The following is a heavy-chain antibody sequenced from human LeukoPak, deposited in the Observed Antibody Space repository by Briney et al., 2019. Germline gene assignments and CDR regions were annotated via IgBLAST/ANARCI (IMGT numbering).Heavy chain of an antibody. V-gene: IGHV3-48*03. D-gene: IGHD1-1*01. Sequence: GGSLRLSCAASGFTFSSYEMNWVRQAPGKGLEWVSYISSSGSTIYYADSVKGRFTISRDNAKNSLYLQMNSLRAEDTAVYYCARGKFRLRGTCFDYWGQGTLVTVSS. CDR2: ISSSGSTI. CDR1: GFTFSSYE. CDR3: ARGKFRLRGTCFDY. J-gene: IGHJ4*02.